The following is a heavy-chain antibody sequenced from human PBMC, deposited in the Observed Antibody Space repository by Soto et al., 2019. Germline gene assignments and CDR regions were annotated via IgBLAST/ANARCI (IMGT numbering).Heavy chain of an antibody. Sequence: SETLSLTCTVSGGSTSSYYWSWIRQPAGKGLEWIGRIYTSGSTNYNPSLKSRVTMSVDTSKNQFSLNLSSVTAAADTAVYYCARDRITLANDAFDIWGQGTMVTVSS. J-gene: IGHJ3*02. CDR1: GGSTSSYY. CDR2: IYTSGST. D-gene: IGHD3-10*01. CDR3: ARDRITLANDAFDI. V-gene: IGHV4-4*07.